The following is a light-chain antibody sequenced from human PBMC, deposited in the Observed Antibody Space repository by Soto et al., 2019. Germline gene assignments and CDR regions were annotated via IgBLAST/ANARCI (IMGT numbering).Light chain of an antibody. CDR2: SRS. Sequence: EIVMTQSPLSLPVSPGEPASISCRSSQSLLHSNGYTYLDWYLQKPGQSPQLLIYSRSNRASGVPDRFSGSGSGTDFTLKISRVEAEDVGVYYCMQALQTPFTFGQGTKLEI. J-gene: IGKJ2*01. CDR1: QSLLHSNGYTY. V-gene: IGKV2-28*01. CDR3: MQALQTPFT.